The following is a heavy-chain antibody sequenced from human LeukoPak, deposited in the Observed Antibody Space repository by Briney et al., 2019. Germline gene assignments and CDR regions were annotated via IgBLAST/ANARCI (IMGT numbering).Heavy chain of an antibody. CDR2: IYSGGST. J-gene: IGHJ4*02. D-gene: IGHD3-16*01. CDR1: GFTVSSNY. CDR3: ARDMRGYFDY. Sequence: GGSLRLSCAASGFTVSSNYMSWVRQAPGKGLEWVSVIYSGGSTYYADSVKGRFTISRDNAKNSLYLQMNSLRAEDTAVYYCARDMRGYFDYWGQGTLVTVSS. V-gene: IGHV3-53*01.